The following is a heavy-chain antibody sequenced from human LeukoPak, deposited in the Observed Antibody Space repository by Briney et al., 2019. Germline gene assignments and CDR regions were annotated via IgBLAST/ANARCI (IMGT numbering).Heavy chain of an antibody. D-gene: IGHD4-17*01. CDR3: ARSGGSTVTTRYFEL. CDR2: IYYSGST. CDR1: GGSISSYY. J-gene: IGHJ2*01. V-gene: IGHV4-59*08. Sequence: PSETLSLTCTVSGGSISSYYWSWIRQPPGKGLECIGYIYYSGSTNYNPSLKSRVTISVDTSKNQFSLKLSSVTAADTAVYYCARSGGSTVTTRYFELWGRGTLVTVSS.